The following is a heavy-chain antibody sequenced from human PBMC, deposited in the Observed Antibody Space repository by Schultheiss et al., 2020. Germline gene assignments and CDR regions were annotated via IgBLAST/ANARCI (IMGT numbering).Heavy chain of an antibody. CDR2: IWFDGSEK. D-gene: IGHD3/OR15-3a*01. CDR1: GFTFSSYA. V-gene: IGHV3-33*08. J-gene: IGHJ4*02. Sequence: GGSLRLSCAASGFTFSSYAMHWVRQAPGKGLEWVAVIWFDGSEKYYSDSVRGRFTISRDNSKNTLYLQMNSLRVEDTAVYYCARDGPHPSLSRVSYFDQWGQGTLVTVSS. CDR3: ARDGPHPSLSRVSYFDQ.